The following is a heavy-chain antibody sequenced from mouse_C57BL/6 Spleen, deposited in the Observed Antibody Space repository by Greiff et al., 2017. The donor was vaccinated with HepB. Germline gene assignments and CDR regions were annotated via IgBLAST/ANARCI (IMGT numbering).Heavy chain of an antibody. J-gene: IGHJ2*01. D-gene: IGHD2-12*01. CDR2: ISSGGSYT. V-gene: IGHV5-6*01. CDR1: GFTFSSYG. CDR3: ARHWDSLDY. Sequence: EVKLMESGGDLVKPGGSLKLSCAASGFTFSSYGMSWVRQTPDKRLEWVATISSGGSYTYYPDSVKGRFTISRDNAKNTLYLQMSSLKSEDTAMYYCARHWDSLDYWGQGTTLTVSS.